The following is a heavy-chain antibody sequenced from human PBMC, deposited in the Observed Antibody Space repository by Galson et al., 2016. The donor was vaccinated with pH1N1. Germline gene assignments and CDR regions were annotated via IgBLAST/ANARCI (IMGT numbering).Heavy chain of an antibody. CDR2: ISYDGSNK. Sequence: SLRLSCAASGFTFSSYGMHWVRQAPGKGLEWVAVISYDGSNKYYADSVKGRFTISRDNSRNTLYVQMNSLRAEDTAVYYCAKSPLFDGDYVGMDVWGQGTTVTVSS. D-gene: IGHD4-17*01. CDR1: GFTFSSYG. CDR3: AKSPLFDGDYVGMDV. J-gene: IGHJ6*02. V-gene: IGHV3-30*18.